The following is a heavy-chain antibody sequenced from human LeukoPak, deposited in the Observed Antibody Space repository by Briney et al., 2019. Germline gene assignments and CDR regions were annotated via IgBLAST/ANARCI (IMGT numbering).Heavy chain of an antibody. CDR2: ISAYNGNT. V-gene: IGHV1-18*01. D-gene: IGHD3-9*01. Sequence: ASVKVSCKASGYTFTSYGISWVRQAPGQGLEWMGWISAYNGNTNYAQKLQGRVTMTTDTSTTTAYMELRSLRSDATAVSYWSRGALGTLRYFDWLLSDQYYYYYYMDVWGKGTTVTVSS. CDR1: GYTFTSYG. CDR3: SRGALGTLRYFDWLLSDQYYYYYYMDV. J-gene: IGHJ6*03.